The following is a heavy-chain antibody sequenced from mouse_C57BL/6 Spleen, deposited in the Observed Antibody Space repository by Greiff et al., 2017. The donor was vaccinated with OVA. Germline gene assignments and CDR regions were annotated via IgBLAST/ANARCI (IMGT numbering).Heavy chain of an antibody. CDR1: GFTFSDYG. J-gene: IGHJ3*01. CDR3: ARVHYSNSAWFAY. D-gene: IGHD2-5*01. Sequence: EVQLVESGGGLVKPGGSLKLSCAASGFTFSDYGMHWVRQAPENGLEWVAYISSGSSTIYYADTVKGRFTISRDNAKNTLFLQMTSLRSEDTAMYYCARVHYSNSAWFAYWGQGTLVTVSA. V-gene: IGHV5-17*01. CDR2: ISSGSSTI.